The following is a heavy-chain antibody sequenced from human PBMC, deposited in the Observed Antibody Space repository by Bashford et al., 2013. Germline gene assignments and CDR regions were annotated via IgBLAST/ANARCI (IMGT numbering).Heavy chain of an antibody. J-gene: IGHJ6*02. V-gene: IGHV1-8*01. CDR3: ARRGTYDFWSGAYGMDV. Sequence: ASVKVSCKASGYTFTSYDINWVRQATGQGLEWMGWMNPNSGNTGYAQKFQGRVTMTRNTSISTAYMELSSLRSEDTAVYYCARRGTYDFWSGAYGMDVWGQGTTVTVSS. CDR1: GYTFTSYD. D-gene: IGHD3-3*01. CDR2: MNPNSGNT.